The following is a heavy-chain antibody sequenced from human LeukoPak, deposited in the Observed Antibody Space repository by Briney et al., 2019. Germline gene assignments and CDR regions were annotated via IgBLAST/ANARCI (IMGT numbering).Heavy chain of an antibody. CDR3: AKDTSGSYFTGDY. J-gene: IGHJ4*02. D-gene: IGHD3-22*01. V-gene: IGHV3-23*01. Sequence: GGSLRLTCAGSGFTFSSYAMSWVRQAPGKGLEWVSAISGSGGTTYYADSVKGRFTISRDNSKNTLYLQMNSLRAEDTAVYYCAKDTSGSYFTGDYWGQGTLVTVSS. CDR2: ISGSGGTT. CDR1: GFTFSSYA.